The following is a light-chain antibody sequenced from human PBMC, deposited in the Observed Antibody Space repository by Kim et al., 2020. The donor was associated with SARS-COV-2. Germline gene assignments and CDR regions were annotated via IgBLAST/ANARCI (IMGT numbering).Light chain of an antibody. CDR2: TAS. Sequence: AAVGDRVTMTCRASQGIRNDVGWYQQKPGEAPKRLIYTASHLQSGVPSRFSGSGSGTEFTLTISGLQPEDFATYYCLQHNTYPLTFGGGTKVDIK. CDR1: QGIRND. J-gene: IGKJ4*01. CDR3: LQHNTYPLT. V-gene: IGKV1-17*01.